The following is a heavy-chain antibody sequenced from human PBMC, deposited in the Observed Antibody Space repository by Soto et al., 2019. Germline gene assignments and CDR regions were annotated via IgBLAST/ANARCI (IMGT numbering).Heavy chain of an antibody. CDR1: GGSISSSSYY. CDR2: IYYSGST. D-gene: IGHD2-21*02. CDR3: ARQAYCGGDCQHAAYYFDY. V-gene: IGHV4-39*01. J-gene: IGHJ4*02. Sequence: SETLSLTCTVSGGSISSSSYYWGWIRQPPGKGLEWIGSIYYSGSTYYNPSLKSRVTISVDTSKNQFSLKLSSVTAADTAVYYCARQAYCGGDCQHAAYYFDYWGQGTLVTAPQ.